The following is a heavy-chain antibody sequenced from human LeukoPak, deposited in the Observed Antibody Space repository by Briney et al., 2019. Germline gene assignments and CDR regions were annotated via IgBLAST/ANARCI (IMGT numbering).Heavy chain of an antibody. V-gene: IGHV4-59*12. Sequence: SETLSLTCTVSGGSISSYYWSWIRQPPGKGLEWIGYIYYSGSTNYNPSLKSRVTISVDTSKNQFSLKLSSVTAADTAVYYCARDQSDFWSGYYDWFDPWGQGTLVTVSS. CDR1: GGSISSYY. J-gene: IGHJ5*02. CDR3: ARDQSDFWSGYYDWFDP. D-gene: IGHD3-3*01. CDR2: IYYSGST.